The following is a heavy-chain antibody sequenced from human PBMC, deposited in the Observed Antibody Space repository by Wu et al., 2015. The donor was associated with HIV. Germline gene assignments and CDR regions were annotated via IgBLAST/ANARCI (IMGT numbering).Heavy chain of an antibody. CDR2: IIPIFGTA. CDR3: ARGHYYGSGTYYYFDY. J-gene: IGHJ4*02. D-gene: IGHD3-10*01. Sequence: QVQLVQSGAEVKKPGSSVKVSCKASGGTFSSYAISWVRQAPGQGLEWMGGIIPIFGTANYAQKFQGRVTITADESTSTAYMELSSLRSEDTAVYYCARGHYYGSGTYYYFDYWGQGALVTVSS. CDR1: GGTFSSYA. V-gene: IGHV1-69*12.